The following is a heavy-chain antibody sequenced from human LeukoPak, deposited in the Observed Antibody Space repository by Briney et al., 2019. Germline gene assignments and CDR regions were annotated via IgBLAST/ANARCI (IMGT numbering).Heavy chain of an antibody. CDR1: GGTFSSYA. CDR3: ARMRSYDSSGYYEPDDY. J-gene: IGHJ4*02. D-gene: IGHD3-22*01. CDR2: IIPILGIA. Sequence: GASVKVSCKASGGTFSSYAISWVRQAPAQGLEWMGRIIPILGIANYAQKFQGRVTITADKSTSTAYMELSSLRSEDTAVYYCARMRSYDSSGYYEPDDYWGQGTLVTVSS. V-gene: IGHV1-69*04.